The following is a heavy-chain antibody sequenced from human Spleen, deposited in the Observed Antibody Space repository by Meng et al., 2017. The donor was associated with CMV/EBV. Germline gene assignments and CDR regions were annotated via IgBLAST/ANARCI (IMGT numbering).Heavy chain of an antibody. J-gene: IGHJ4*02. Sequence: SETLSLTCTVSGDSISSGDYYWSWIRQPPGKGLEWIGSIYYSGSTYYNPSLKSRVSISVDTSKSQFSLNLSSVTAADTAVYYCARVSGGAATYSNFDFWGQGTLVTVSS. D-gene: IGHD2-15*01. V-gene: IGHV4-30-4*08. CDR1: GDSISSGDYY. CDR2: IYYSGST. CDR3: ARVSGGAATYSNFDF.